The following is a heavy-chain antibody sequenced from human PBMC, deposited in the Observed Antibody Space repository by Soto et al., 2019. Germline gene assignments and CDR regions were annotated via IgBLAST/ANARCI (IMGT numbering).Heavy chain of an antibody. CDR2: IYYRGTT. CDR3: ATNGGYYDSSGPKYVPH. D-gene: IGHD3-22*01. Sequence: NLSLTCTVSGGSIRTGGYYWSWIRQHPGKGLECIGYIYYRGTTYYNPSLKSRVTISVDASKSQFSLKLNSVTAADTAVYYCATNGGYYDSSGPKYVPHWGQVTLVIV. J-gene: IGHJ1*01. V-gene: IGHV4-31*03. CDR1: GGSIRTGGYY.